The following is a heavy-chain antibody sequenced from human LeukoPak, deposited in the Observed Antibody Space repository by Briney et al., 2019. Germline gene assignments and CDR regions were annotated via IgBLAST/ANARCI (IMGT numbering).Heavy chain of an antibody. V-gene: IGHV3-30*02. CDR1: GFTFSNYG. J-gene: IGHJ4*02. D-gene: IGHD3-9*01. Sequence: PGGSLRLSCAASGFTFSNYGMHWVRQAPGKGREWVEFIRYDGSNKYFAESVKGRFTISRDNSKNTLYLQMNSLRAEDTALYYCAKDPDGLRGFLTGYDYWGQGTLVTVS. CDR3: AKDPDGLRGFLTGYDY. CDR2: IRYDGSNK.